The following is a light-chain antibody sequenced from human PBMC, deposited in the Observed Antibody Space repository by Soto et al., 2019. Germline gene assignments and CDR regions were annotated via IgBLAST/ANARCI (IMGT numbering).Light chain of an antibody. J-gene: IGLJ1*01. CDR3: SSYTNINTRACV. V-gene: IGLV2-14*01. Sequence: QSALTQPAYVSGPPGQSITISCTGTSGYIGSYNRVSWYQQHPGKAPKLIIDEVTDRPSGVSNRFSGSKSGNTASLTISGLQAEDEAEYYCSSYTNINTRACVFGTGTKVTVL. CDR2: EVT. CDR1: SGYIGSYNR.